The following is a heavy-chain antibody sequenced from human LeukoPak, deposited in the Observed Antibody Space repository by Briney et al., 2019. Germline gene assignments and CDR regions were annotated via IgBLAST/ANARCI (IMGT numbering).Heavy chain of an antibody. V-gene: IGHV3-30-3*01. Sequence: GGSLRLSCAASGFTFSSYAMHWVRQAPGKGLEWVAVISYDGSNKYYADSVKGRFTVSRDNSKNTLYLQMNSLRAEDTAVYYCARPGFDPWGQGTLVTVSS. CDR3: ARPGFDP. J-gene: IGHJ5*02. CDR1: GFTFSSYA. CDR2: ISYDGSNK.